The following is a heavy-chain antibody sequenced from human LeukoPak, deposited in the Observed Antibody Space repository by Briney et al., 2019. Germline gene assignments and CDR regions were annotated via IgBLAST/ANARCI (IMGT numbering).Heavy chain of an antibody. CDR1: GRSFSGYY. Sequence: SETLSLTCAVYGRSFSGYYWSWIRQPPGKGLEWIGEINHSGSTNYNPSLKSRVTISVDTSKNQFSLKLSSVTAADTAVYNCARSQLLRTPPGHLLDYWGQGTLVTVSS. D-gene: IGHD1-26*01. J-gene: IGHJ4*02. CDR2: INHSGST. CDR3: ARSQLLRTPPGHLLDY. V-gene: IGHV4-34*01.